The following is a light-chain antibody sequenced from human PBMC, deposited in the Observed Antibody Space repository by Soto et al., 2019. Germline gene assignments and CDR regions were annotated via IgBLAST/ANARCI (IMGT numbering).Light chain of an antibody. V-gene: IGKV1-5*03. J-gene: IGKJ4*01. CDR3: QQYNTYPFT. CDR1: ESISSW. CDR2: KAS. Sequence: EIQMTQSPSTLSASVGDRVSITCRASESISSWLAWYQQKPGKAPKILINKASNLESGVPSRFSGSGSGTEFTLTISSLQPDDFATYYCQQYNTYPFTFGGGTKVEIK.